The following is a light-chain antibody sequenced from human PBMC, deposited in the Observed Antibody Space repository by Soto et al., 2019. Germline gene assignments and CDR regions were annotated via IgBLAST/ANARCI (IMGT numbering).Light chain of an antibody. CDR2: STS. Sequence: QAVVTQEPSLTVSPGGTGTLTCASSTGAVTSGYYPNGFQQKPGQAPRALICSTSNKHSWTPARLSGSLLGGKAALTLSGVQPEDESEYYCLIYAGGAQVFGGGTKVTVL. V-gene: IGLV7-43*01. CDR1: TGAVTSGYY. CDR3: LIYAGGAQV. J-gene: IGLJ2*01.